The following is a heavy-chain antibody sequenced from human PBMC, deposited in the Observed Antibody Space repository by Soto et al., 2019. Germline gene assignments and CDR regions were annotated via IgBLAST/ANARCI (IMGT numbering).Heavy chain of an antibody. D-gene: IGHD3-3*01. CDR3: ARGQTKSFLPYFDY. CDR2: INHRGST. Sequence: SETLCLTCAVYVGSCGDYYWNWIRQSPGKGLEWIGEINHRGSTSYNPSLKSRVTISVDTSKNQFSLKLSSVTAADTAVYYCARGQTKSFLPYFDYWGMRSLVTVSS. CDR1: VGSCGDYY. J-gene: IGHJ4*02. V-gene: IGHV4-34*01.